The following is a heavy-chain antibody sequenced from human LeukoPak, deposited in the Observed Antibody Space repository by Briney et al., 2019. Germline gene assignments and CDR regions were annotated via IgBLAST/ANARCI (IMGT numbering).Heavy chain of an antibody. CDR2: ISSSGSTI. V-gene: IGHV3-11*04. J-gene: IGHJ3*02. D-gene: IGHD2-21*02. CDR3: ARWGGPYCGGDCYSRNAFDI. Sequence: PGGSLRLSCAASGFTLSDYYMSWIRQAPGKGLEWVSYISSSGSTIYYADSVKGRFTISRDNAKNSLYLQMNSLRAEDTAVYYCARWGGPYCGGDCYSRNAFDIWGQGTMVTVSS. CDR1: GFTLSDYY.